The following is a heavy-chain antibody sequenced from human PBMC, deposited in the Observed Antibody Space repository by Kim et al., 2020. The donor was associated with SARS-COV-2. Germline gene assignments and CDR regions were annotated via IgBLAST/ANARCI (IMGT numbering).Heavy chain of an antibody. V-gene: IGHV1-18*01. D-gene: IGHD6-13*01. Sequence: ASVKVSCKASGYTFTSYGISWVRQAPGQWLEWMGWISAYNGNTNYAQKLQGRVTMTTDTSTSTAYMELRSLRSDDTAVYYCARQIIAAAGQGSEYFQHWGQGTLVTVSS. CDR1: GYTFTSYG. CDR2: ISAYNGNT. J-gene: IGHJ1*01. CDR3: ARQIIAAAGQGSEYFQH.